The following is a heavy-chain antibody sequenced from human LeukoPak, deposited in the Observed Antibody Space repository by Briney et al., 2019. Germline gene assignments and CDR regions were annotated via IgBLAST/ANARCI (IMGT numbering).Heavy chain of an antibody. CDR2: ISYDGSNK. V-gene: IGHV3-30*18. D-gene: IGHD6-13*01. CDR3: AKDREGSSSWYTFDY. CDR1: GFTFSSYG. Sequence: GRSLRLSCAASGFTFSSYGLHWVRQAPGKGLEWVAVISYDGSNKYYADSVKGRFTISRDNSKNTLYLQMNSLRAEDTAVYYCAKDREGSSSWYTFDYWGQGTLVTVSS. J-gene: IGHJ4*02.